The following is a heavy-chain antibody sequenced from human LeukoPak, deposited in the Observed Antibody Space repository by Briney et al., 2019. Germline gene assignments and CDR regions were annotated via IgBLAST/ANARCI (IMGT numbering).Heavy chain of an antibody. J-gene: IGHJ4*02. Sequence: GGSLRLSCAASGFNFGDYYMSWIRQAPGKGLEWLTHISGSGSTIHYADSVKGRFIISRDNAKNSLFLQMNSLRGDDTALYYCMSAHGYWGQGTLVTVSS. CDR1: GFNFGDYY. D-gene: IGHD2-2*03. V-gene: IGHV3-11*04. CDR3: MSAHGY. CDR2: ISGSGSTI.